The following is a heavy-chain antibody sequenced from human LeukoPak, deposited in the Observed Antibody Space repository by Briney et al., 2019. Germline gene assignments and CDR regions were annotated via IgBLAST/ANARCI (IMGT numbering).Heavy chain of an antibody. V-gene: IGHV1-2*02. CDR2: INPNSGGT. J-gene: IGHJ6*03. CDR1: GYTFTGYY. Sequence: ASVKVSCKASGYTFTGYYMHWVRQAPGQGLEWMGWINPNSGGTNYAQKFQGRVTMTRDTSISTAYMELSRLRSDDTAVYYRARDRVVRGVIYGYYYYMDVWGKGATVTVSS. CDR3: ARDRVVRGVIYGYYYYMDV. D-gene: IGHD3-10*01.